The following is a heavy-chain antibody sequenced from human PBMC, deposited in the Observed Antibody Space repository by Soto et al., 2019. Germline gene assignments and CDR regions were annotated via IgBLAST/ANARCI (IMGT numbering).Heavy chain of an antibody. D-gene: IGHD3-10*01. V-gene: IGHV4-34*01. CDR1: GGSFSGHY. CDR2: INHSGST. J-gene: IGHJ6*02. CDR3: ARGRSTMVRGVITHYYYYYGMDV. Sequence: QAQLQQWGAGLLKTSETLSLTCAVSGGSFSGHYWSWIRQPPGKGLEWIGEINHSGSTNYNPSLKSRVTRSVDTSKNQFSLKLRSVPAADTAVYYCARGRSTMVRGVITHYYYYYGMDVWGQGTTVTVSS.